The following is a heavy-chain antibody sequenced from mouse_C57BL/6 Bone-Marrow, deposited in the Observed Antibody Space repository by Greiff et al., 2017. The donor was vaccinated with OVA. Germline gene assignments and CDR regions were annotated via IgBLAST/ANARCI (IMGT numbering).Heavy chain of an antibody. CDR2: INPNNGGT. J-gene: IGHJ2*01. Sequence: EVQLQQSGPELVKTGASVKISCKASGYTFTDYYMNWVKQSHGKSLEWIGDINPNNGGTSYNQKFKGKATLTVDKSSSTAYMELRSLTSEDSAVYYCASWDYGSSDYFDYWGQGTTLTVSS. D-gene: IGHD1-1*01. CDR1: GYTFTDYY. CDR3: ASWDYGSSDYFDY. V-gene: IGHV1-26*01.